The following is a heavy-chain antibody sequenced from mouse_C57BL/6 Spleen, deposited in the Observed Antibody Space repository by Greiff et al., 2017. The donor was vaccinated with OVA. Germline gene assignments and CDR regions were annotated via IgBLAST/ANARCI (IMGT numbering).Heavy chain of an antibody. Sequence: VKLMESGPELVKPGASVKISCKASGYAFSSSWMNWVKQRPGKGLEWIGRIYPGDGDTNYNGKFKGKATLTADKSSSTAYMQLSSLTSEDSAVYFCARKETISYAMDYWGQGTSVTVSS. CDR3: ARKETISYAMDY. CDR2: IYPGDGDT. J-gene: IGHJ4*01. CDR1: GYAFSSSW. V-gene: IGHV1-82*01.